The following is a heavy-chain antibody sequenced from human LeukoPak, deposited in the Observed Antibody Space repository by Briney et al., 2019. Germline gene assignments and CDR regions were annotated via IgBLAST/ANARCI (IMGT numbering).Heavy chain of an antibody. D-gene: IGHD6-19*01. V-gene: IGHV4-34*01. CDR3: ARRYSSGWYRGYYYYMDV. CDR2: INHSGST. J-gene: IGHJ6*03. CDR1: GGSFSGYY. Sequence: SETLSLTCAVYGGSFSGYYWSWIRQPPGKGLEWIGEINHSGSTNYNPSLKSRVTISVDTSKNQFSLKLSPVTAADTAVYYCARRYSSGWYRGYYYYMDVWGKGTTVTISS.